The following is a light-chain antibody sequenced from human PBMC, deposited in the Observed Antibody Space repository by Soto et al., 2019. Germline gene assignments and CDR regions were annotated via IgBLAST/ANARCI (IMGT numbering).Light chain of an antibody. CDR3: SSYAGTNIPVM. CDR2: DGT. CDR1: SSDVGGYNF. V-gene: IGLV2-8*01. Sequence: QSALTQPPSASGSPGQSVTISCTGSSSDVGGYNFVSWYQQHPGKAPKLMIYDGTERPSGVPDRFSGSKSGNTASLTVSGLQADDEADYYCSSYAGTNIPVMFGGGTKVTVL. J-gene: IGLJ3*02.